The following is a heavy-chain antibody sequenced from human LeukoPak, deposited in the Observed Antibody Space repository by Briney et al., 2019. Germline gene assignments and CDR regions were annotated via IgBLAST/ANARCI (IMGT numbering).Heavy chain of an antibody. V-gene: IGHV1-69*13. D-gene: IGHD3-16*01. Sequence: SVKVSCKASGGTFSSYAISWVRQAPGQGLEWMGGIIPIFGTANYAQKFQGRVTITADESTSTAYMELSSLRSEDTAVYYCARPVGPATYYDYVWGSPPGYWDQGTLVTVSS. CDR1: GGTFSSYA. J-gene: IGHJ4*02. CDR2: IIPIFGTA. CDR3: ARPVGPATYYDYVWGSPPGY.